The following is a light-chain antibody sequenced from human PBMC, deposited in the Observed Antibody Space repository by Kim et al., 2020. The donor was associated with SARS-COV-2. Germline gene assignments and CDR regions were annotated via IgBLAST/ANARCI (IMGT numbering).Light chain of an antibody. Sequence: VSPGERAPLSCRASQSVSSNLAWYQQKPGQAPRLLIQGASTRATGIPARISGSGSGTEFTLTITSLQSEDFAVYYCQQYNNWPLTFGQGTKVEIK. CDR2: GAS. V-gene: IGKV3-15*01. CDR1: QSVSSN. CDR3: QQYNNWPLT. J-gene: IGKJ1*01.